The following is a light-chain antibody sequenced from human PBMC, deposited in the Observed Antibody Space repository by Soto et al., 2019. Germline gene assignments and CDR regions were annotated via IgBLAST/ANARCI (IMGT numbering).Light chain of an antibody. V-gene: IGKV1-5*01. Sequence: DIQMTQSPSTLSASLGDRVTITCRASQSISSWFAWYQQTPGKAPKLLIYDASSLESGVPSRFSGSGSGTEFTLTISSLHPGDFATYYCQQYSRYSTFGQGTKVDI. J-gene: IGKJ1*01. CDR2: DAS. CDR3: QQYSRYST. CDR1: QSISSW.